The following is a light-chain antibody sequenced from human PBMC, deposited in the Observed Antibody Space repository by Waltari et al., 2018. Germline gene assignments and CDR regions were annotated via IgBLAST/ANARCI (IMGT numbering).Light chain of an antibody. CDR2: VAS. CDR1: QDISNF. J-gene: IGKJ3*01. CDR3: LQYESEPFT. V-gene: IGKV1-17*01. Sequence: DIQMTQSPSSLSASVADRFTITCRASQDISNFLSWYQQKPGKAPKRLISVASSLESGVPSRFRGSGSGTEFTLTITSLQPEDFAAYFYLQYESEPFTFGPGTKLDIK.